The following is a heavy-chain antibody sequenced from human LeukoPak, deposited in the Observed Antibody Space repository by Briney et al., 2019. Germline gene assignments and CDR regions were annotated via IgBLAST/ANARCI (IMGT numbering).Heavy chain of an antibody. Sequence: GGSLRLSCAASGFTFSSYSMNWVRQAPGKGLEWVSSTSSSSSYIYYADSVKGRFTISRDNAKNSLYLQMNSLRAEDTAVYYCARGSIAVAGTYVYWGQGTLVTVSS. CDR1: GFTFSSYS. D-gene: IGHD6-19*01. CDR3: ARGSIAVAGTYVY. J-gene: IGHJ4*02. CDR2: TSSSSSYI. V-gene: IGHV3-21*01.